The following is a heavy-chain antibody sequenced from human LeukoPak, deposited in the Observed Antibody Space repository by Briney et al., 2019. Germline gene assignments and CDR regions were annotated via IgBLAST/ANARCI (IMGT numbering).Heavy chain of an antibody. Sequence: GGSLRLSRAASGFTFSSYAMSWVRQAPGKGLEWVSAISGSGGSTYYADSVKGRFTISRDNAKNSLYLQMNSLRAEDTAVYYCARGSWNSHYFDYWGQGTLVTVSS. CDR1: GFTFSSYA. CDR3: ARGSWNSHYFDY. CDR2: ISGSGGST. V-gene: IGHV3-23*01. D-gene: IGHD2-15*01. J-gene: IGHJ4*02.